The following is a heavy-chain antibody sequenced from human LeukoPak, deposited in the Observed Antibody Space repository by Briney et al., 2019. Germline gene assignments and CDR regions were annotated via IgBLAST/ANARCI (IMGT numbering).Heavy chain of an antibody. D-gene: IGHD7-27*01. Sequence: ASVKVSCKASGFTFTGYFIHWVRQAPGQGLEWMGWIHPNNGGTKYAQKFQGRVTMTRDTSINTDYMELSRLRSDDTALHYCTRDGFSGAAFDYWGQGTLVTVSS. CDR1: GFTFTGYF. CDR3: TRDGFSGAAFDY. J-gene: IGHJ4*02. V-gene: IGHV1-2*02. CDR2: IHPNNGGT.